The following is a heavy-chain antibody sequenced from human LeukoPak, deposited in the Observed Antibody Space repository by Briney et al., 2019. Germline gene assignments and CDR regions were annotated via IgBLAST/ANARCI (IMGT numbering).Heavy chain of an antibody. Sequence: SETLSLTCTVSGGSISSYYWSWLRQPPGKGLEWIGYIYSSGGTNYNPSLKSRVTISVDTSKNLFSLKLSSVTAADTAYYYCARVPYGGSASLFDYWGQGTLVTVSS. CDR1: GGSISSYY. CDR3: ARVPYGGSASLFDY. J-gene: IGHJ4*02. V-gene: IGHV4-59*01. D-gene: IGHD6-6*01. CDR2: IYSSGGT.